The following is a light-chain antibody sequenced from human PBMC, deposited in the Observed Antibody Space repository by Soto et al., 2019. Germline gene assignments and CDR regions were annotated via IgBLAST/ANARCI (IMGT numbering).Light chain of an antibody. CDR3: QSYDNSLSAYV. Sequence: QSVLTQPPSLSGAPGQRVTISCTGSSSDIGAGSEVHWYQQLPGTAPKLLIFGSTNRPSGVPDRFSGSKSAISASLAITGLQAEDEADYYCQSYDNSLSAYVFGTGTKLTVL. CDR2: GST. J-gene: IGLJ1*01. V-gene: IGLV1-40*01. CDR1: SSDIGAGSE.